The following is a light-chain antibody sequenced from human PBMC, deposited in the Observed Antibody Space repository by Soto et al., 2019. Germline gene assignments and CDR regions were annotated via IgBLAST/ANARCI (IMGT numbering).Light chain of an antibody. J-gene: IGKJ4*01. CDR2: GAS. CDR3: QQYDSAPRT. CDR1: QSVSSSY. V-gene: IGKV3-20*01. Sequence: ENVLTQSPGTLSLSPGERATLSCRASQSVSSSYLAWYQQKPGQAPRLLIYGASSRTTGIPDRFSGSGSGTDFTLTISRLEPEDFAVYDWQQYDSAPRTVGGGTQVEIK.